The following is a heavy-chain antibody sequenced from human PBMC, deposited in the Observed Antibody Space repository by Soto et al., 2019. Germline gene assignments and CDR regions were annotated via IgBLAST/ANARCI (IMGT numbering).Heavy chain of an antibody. CDR3: ARYRTSGSWSKFDY. D-gene: IGHD6-13*01. CDR1: GLTISSASYY. J-gene: IGHJ4*02. V-gene: IGHV4-31*03. CDR2: IYYNGST. Sequence: QVLLQDSGPGLMKPSQTLSLTCTVSGLTISSASYYWSWIRQHPGKGLEWVGNIYYNGSTYYRPSLKSRVTLWLDTSKNQFSRRLTSVTAADTAVYYCARYRTSGSWSKFDYWGQGTLVTVSS.